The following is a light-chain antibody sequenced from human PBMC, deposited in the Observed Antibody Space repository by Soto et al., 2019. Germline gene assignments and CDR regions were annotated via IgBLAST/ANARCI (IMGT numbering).Light chain of an antibody. V-gene: IGKV3-11*01. CDR3: QQRSNWPWLT. J-gene: IGKJ4*01. CDR2: DVF. CDR1: QTVNNY. Sequence: EIVLTQSPATLSLSPGERATLSCRASQTVNNYLAWYQQKPGQAPRLVIYDVFNRATGTPARFSSSGSGTAFPLTISSLEPDDFAVYYCQQRSNWPWLTFGGGTRVEIK.